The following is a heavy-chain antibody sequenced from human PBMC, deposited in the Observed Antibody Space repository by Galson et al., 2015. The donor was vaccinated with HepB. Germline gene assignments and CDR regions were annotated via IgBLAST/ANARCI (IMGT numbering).Heavy chain of an antibody. CDR3: ARDIEQQLGKYVDY. D-gene: IGHD6-13*01. Sequence: SVKVSCKASGGTFSSYTINWVRQAPGQGLEWMGRIIPILGIANYAQKFQGRVTITADKSTSTAYMELSSLRSEDTAVYYCARDIEQQLGKYVDYWGQGTLVTVSS. J-gene: IGHJ4*02. V-gene: IGHV1-69*04. CDR2: IIPILGIA. CDR1: GGTFSSYT.